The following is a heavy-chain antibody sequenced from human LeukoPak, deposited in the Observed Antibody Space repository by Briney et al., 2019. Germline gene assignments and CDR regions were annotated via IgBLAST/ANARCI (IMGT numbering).Heavy chain of an antibody. D-gene: IGHD6-13*01. J-gene: IGHJ4*02. CDR2: IYYSGST. Sequence: NPSETLSLTCTVSDGSISSSSYYWGWIRQPPGKGLEWIGSIYYSGSTYYNPSLKSRVTISVDTSKDQFSLKLSSVTAADTAVYYCARHLRGYSSSWYYFDYWGQGTLVTVSS. V-gene: IGHV4-39*01. CDR3: ARHLRGYSSSWYYFDY. CDR1: DGSISSSSYY.